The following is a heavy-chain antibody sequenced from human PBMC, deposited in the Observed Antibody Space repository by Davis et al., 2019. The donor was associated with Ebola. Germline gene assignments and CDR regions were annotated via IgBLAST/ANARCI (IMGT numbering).Heavy chain of an antibody. Sequence: GESLKISCAASEFTFSTYGVHWVRQAPGKGLEWVALISYDGSNTYYADSVKGRFTISRDYSKNTVYLQMNSLRPEDTAVYYCARDYSRGLRLPRPADYWGQGTLVTVSS. CDR1: EFTFSTYG. V-gene: IGHV3-30*03. D-gene: IGHD5-18*01. CDR3: ARDYSRGLRLPRPADY. CDR2: ISYDGSNT. J-gene: IGHJ4*02.